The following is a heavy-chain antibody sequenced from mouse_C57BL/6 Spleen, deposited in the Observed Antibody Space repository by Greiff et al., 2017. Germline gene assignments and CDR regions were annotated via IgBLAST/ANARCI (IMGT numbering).Heavy chain of an antibody. J-gene: IGHJ2*01. V-gene: IGHV1-19*01. CDR3: ARASRPPDY. Sequence: EVQLQQSGPVLVKPGASVKLSCKASGYTFTDYYMHWVKQSHGTSLEWIGDINPYNGGTIYNQKFKGKATLTVDKSSSTAYMELNSLTSEDSAVYYSARASRPPDYWGQGTTLTVSS. CDR2: INPYNGGT. CDR1: GYTFTDYY. D-gene: IGHD1-2*01.